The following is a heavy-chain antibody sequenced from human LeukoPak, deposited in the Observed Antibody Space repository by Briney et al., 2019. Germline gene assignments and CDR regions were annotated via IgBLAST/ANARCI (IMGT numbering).Heavy chain of an antibody. Sequence: SETLSLTCTVSGGSISSYYWSWIRQPPGKGLEWIGSIYHSGSTDYNPSLKSRVTISVDTSKNQFSLKLRSVTAADTAVYYCARDQAYCGGDCYFDFWGQGTLVTVSS. CDR2: IYHSGST. CDR3: ARDQAYCGGDCYFDF. CDR1: GGSISSYY. J-gene: IGHJ4*02. V-gene: IGHV4-59*12. D-gene: IGHD2-21*02.